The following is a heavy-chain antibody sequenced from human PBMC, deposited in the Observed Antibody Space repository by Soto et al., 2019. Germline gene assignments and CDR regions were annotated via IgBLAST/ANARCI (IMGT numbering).Heavy chain of an antibody. Sequence: QVQLQESGPGLVRPSETLSLTCTVAGDSVSSGSHHWNWIRQAPGTGLEWIGSIYFTGRTHNNPSMKSRVSISVDTSKNLLSLNLTSVTAADTAVYYCARDLVAIGGRVYAFDLGGQGTMVTVSS. J-gene: IGHJ3*01. CDR2: IYFTGRT. CDR3: ARDLVAIGGRVYAFDL. V-gene: IGHV4-61*03. CDR1: GDSVSSGSHH. D-gene: IGHD2-21*01.